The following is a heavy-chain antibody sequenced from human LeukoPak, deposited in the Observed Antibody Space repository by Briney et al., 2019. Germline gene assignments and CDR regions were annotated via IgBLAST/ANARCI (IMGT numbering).Heavy chain of an antibody. J-gene: IGHJ6*02. CDR3: ARGAGYCSGGSCLYFGMDV. Sequence: ASVKVSCKASGYTFTGYYMHWVRQAPGQGLECMGWINPNSGGTYYAQKFEGRVTMTRDTSISTAYMELSRLRSDDTAVYYCARGAGYCSGGSCLYFGMDVWGQGTTVIVSS. CDR2: INPNSGGT. D-gene: IGHD2-15*01. V-gene: IGHV1-2*02. CDR1: GYTFTGYY.